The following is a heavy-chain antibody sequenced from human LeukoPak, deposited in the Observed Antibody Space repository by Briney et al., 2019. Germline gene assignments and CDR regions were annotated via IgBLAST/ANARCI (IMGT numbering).Heavy chain of an antibody. J-gene: IGHJ6*03. CDR1: GFIFSSYE. CDR3: ARVGGYSYGYSNFYMDV. V-gene: IGHV3-48*03. CDR2: ISSSGSTK. Sequence: GGSLRLSCAASGFIFSSYEMNWVRQAPGKGLEWLSYISSSGSTKYYADSVRGRFTISRDNAKSSLYLQMNNLRAEDTAVYYCARVGGYSYGYSNFYMDVWGKGTTVTISS. D-gene: IGHD5-18*01.